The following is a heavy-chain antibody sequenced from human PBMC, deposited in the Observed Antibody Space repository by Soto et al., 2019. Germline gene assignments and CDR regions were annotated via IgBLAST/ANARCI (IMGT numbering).Heavy chain of an antibody. Sequence: GSLRLSCAASGFTFSSCAMGWVRQAPGKGLEWVSGISGSGGSTYYADSVKGRFTISRDNSKNTLYLQMNSLRAEDTAVYYCAKVDTAMAHFDYWGQGTLVTVSS. V-gene: IGHV3-23*01. CDR2: ISGSGGST. D-gene: IGHD5-18*01. CDR3: AKVDTAMAHFDY. J-gene: IGHJ4*02. CDR1: GFTFSSCA.